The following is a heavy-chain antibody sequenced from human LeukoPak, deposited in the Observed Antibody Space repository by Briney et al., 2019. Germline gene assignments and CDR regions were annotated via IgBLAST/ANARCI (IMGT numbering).Heavy chain of an antibody. J-gene: IGHJ5*02. V-gene: IGHV4-34*01. CDR3: ARRLCSSPTCSIAPSGNWLDP. Sequence: SETLSLTCAVYGGSFSGYYWSWIRQPPGKGLEWIREINHSGSTNYNPSLKSRVTISVDTSKNQFSLKLSSVTAADTAVYYCARRLCSSPTCSIAPSGNWLDPWGQGIPVIVSS. CDR2: INHSGST. D-gene: IGHD2-2*01. CDR1: GGSFSGYY.